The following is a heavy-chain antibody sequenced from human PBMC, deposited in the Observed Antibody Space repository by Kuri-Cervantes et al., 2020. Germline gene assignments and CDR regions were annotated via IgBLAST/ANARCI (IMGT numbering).Heavy chain of an antibody. V-gene: IGHV1-69*13. CDR3: ARVDPAYSGKSHFFDY. CDR2: INPIFGTA. D-gene: IGHD4-23*01. Sequence: SVKVSCKASGCTFSSYAISWVRQAPGQGLEWMGGINPIFGTANYAQKFQGRVTITADESTSTAYMELSSLRYEDTAVYYCARVDPAYSGKSHFFDYWGQGTMVTVSS. CDR1: GCTFSSYA. J-gene: IGHJ4*03.